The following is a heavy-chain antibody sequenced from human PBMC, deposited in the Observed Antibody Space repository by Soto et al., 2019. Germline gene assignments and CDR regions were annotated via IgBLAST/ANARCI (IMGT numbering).Heavy chain of an antibody. CDR3: ARGRPLGYCSSTSCYGGYDI. J-gene: IGHJ3*02. CDR2: INHSGST. Sequence: SETLSLTCAVYGGSFSGYYWSWIRQPPGKGLEWIGEINHSGSTNYNPSLKSRVTISVDTSKNQFSLKLSSVTAADTAVYYCARGRPLGYCSSTSCYGGYDIWGQGTMVTVSS. CDR1: GGSFSGYY. V-gene: IGHV4-34*01. D-gene: IGHD2-2*01.